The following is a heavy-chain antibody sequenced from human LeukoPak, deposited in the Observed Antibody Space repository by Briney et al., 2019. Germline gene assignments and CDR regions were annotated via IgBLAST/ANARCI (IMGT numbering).Heavy chain of an antibody. CDR2: IYYSGTT. CDR3: ARHAPAHFDFL. D-gene: IGHD3-9*01. Sequence: SETLSLTCTVSGGSISSSSYYWGWIRQPPGKGLEWIGYIYYSGTTVYNPSLKSRVTMSVDTSKNQFSLRLSSVTAADTAVYYCARHAPAHFDFLWGQGTLVTVSS. CDR1: GGSISSSSYY. V-gene: IGHV4-39*01. J-gene: IGHJ4*02.